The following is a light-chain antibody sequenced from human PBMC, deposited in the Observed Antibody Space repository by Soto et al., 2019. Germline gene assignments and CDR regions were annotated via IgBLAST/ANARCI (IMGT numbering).Light chain of an antibody. J-gene: IGLJ2*01. Sequence: QSALTQPPSASGSPGQSVTISCTGTSSDVGGYKFVSWYQQHPGKAPKLMIYEVNRRPSGVPDRFSGSKSGNTASLTVSGLQDEDEADYYCSSFAGSNDLLFGGGTKVTVL. CDR3: SSFAGSNDLL. V-gene: IGLV2-8*01. CDR2: EVN. CDR1: SSDVGGYKF.